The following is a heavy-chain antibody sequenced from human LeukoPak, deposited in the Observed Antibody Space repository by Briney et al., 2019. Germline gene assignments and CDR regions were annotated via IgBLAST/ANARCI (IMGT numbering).Heavy chain of an antibody. CDR1: GFTFSSYG. CDR3: AKPLAGGAVAGPFDC. D-gene: IGHD6-19*01. J-gene: IGHJ4*02. CDR2: IRYDGTKK. Sequence: PGGSLRLSCAASGFTFSSYGMHWVRQTPGKGLEWVAFIRYDGTKKHYADPLKGQFTISRDNSKNTLYLQMNSLRAEDTAVYYCAKPLAGGAVAGPFDCWGQGSLVTVSS. V-gene: IGHV3-30*02.